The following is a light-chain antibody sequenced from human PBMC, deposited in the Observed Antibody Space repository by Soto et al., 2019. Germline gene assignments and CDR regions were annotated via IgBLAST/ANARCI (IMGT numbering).Light chain of an antibody. CDR3: QHYGSSPPYT. J-gene: IGKJ2*01. CDR2: GAS. CDR1: QRVASSH. Sequence: IGLTQSPGTLSLSPGESATLSCRASQRVASSHLAWYRQKPGQAPWLLIYGASNRATGIPDRCSGSGSGTDFPRTISRLEAEDYVVYYCQHYGSSPPYTCGGGPELKLK. V-gene: IGKV3-20*01.